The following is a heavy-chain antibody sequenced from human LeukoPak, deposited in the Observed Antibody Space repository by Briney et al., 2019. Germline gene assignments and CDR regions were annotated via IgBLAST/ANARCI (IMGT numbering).Heavy chain of an antibody. CDR2: IYYSGST. CDR3: ARERATVMDYYGMDV. V-gene: IGHV4-30-4*01. Sequence: LSETLSLTCTVSGGSISSGDYYWSWIRQPPGKGLEWIGYIYYSGSTYYNPSLKSRVTISVNTSKNQFSLKLSSVTAADTAVYYCARERATVMDYYGMDVWGQGTTVTVSS. D-gene: IGHD4-17*01. CDR1: GGSISSGDYY. J-gene: IGHJ6*02.